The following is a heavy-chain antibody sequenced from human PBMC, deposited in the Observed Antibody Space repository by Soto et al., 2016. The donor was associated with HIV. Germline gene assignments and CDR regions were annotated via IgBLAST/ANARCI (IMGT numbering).Heavy chain of an antibody. CDR1: GYTFTGYY. J-gene: IGHJ3*02. CDR2: INPNSGGT. D-gene: IGHD3-10*01. Sequence: QVQLVQSGAEVKKPGASVKVSCKASGYTFTGYYMHWVRQAPGQGLEWMGWINPNSGGTNYAQKFQGRVTMTRDTSISTAYMELSRLRSDDTAVYYCAREGYYGSGSYRNSFDAFDIWGQGTMVTSLQ. V-gene: IGHV1-2*02. CDR3: AREGYYGSGSYRNSFDAFDI.